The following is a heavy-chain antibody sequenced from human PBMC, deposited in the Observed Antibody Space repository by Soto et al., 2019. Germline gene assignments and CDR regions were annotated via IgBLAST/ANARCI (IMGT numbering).Heavy chain of an antibody. Sequence: QVQLAESGGGVVQPGRSLRLSCAASGFTFSYYAMHWVRQAPGKGLEWVAVISYDGRNTEYADSVKGRFTISRDNSKNPLYLQKNSLRTEDTAVYYCARDEGGSYPSKWFDPWGHGTLLTVSS. D-gene: IGHD3-16*02. CDR2: ISYDGRNT. J-gene: IGHJ5*02. CDR3: ARDEGGSYPSKWFDP. CDR1: GFTFSYYA. V-gene: IGHV3-30*04.